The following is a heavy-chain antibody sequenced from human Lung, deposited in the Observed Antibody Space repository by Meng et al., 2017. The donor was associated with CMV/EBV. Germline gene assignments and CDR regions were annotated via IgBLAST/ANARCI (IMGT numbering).Heavy chain of an antibody. Sequence: GGSLRLSCKASGYTFTSYYMHWVRQAPGQGLEWMGIINPSGGSTSYAQKFQGRVTMTRDTSTSTVYMELSSLRSEDTAVYYCARDPRLSTYYDFWSGYKNGMDVWGQGTXVTVYS. CDR1: GYTFTSYY. CDR3: ARDPRLSTYYDFWSGYKNGMDV. J-gene: IGHJ6*02. V-gene: IGHV1-46*01. CDR2: INPSGGST. D-gene: IGHD3-3*01.